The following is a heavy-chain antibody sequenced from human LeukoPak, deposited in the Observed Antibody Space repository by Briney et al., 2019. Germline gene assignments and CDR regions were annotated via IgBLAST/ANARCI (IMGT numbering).Heavy chain of an antibody. CDR3: AKTDCGVVGCRLTHY. V-gene: IGHV3-23*01. CDR2: IVGSGGNT. J-gene: IGHJ4*02. D-gene: IGHD2-21*01. CDR1: GFTFSNFA. Sequence: GGSLRLSCAASGFTFSNFAMSWVRQAPGKGLEWVSTIVGSGGNTYYADSVKGRFTISRDVSKNALFLQMNSLSADDTAMYYCAKTDCGVVGCRLTHYWGQGTLVTVSS.